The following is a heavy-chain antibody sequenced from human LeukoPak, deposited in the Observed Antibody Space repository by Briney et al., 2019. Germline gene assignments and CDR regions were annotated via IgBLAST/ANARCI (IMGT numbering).Heavy chain of an antibody. CDR1: GFTVSSNY. D-gene: IGHD4-17*01. CDR2: IKSKTDGGTT. V-gene: IGHV3-15*01. CDR3: TTDRDYGDYPEYYFDY. J-gene: IGHJ4*02. Sequence: PGGSLRLSCAASGFTVSSNYMSWVRQAPGKGLEWVGHIKSKTDGGTTDYAAPVKGRFTISRDDSKNTLYLQMNNLKTEDTAVYYCTTDRDYGDYPEYYFDYWGQGTLVTVTS.